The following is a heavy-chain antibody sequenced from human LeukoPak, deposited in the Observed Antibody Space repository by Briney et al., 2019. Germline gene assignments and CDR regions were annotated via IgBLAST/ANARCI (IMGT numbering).Heavy chain of an antibody. V-gene: IGHV3-7*03. D-gene: IGHD2-2*01. Sequence: GGSLRLSCAASGFTFSSYWMSWVRQAPGKGLEWVANIKQDGSEKYYVDSVKGRFTISRDNAKNSLYLQMSSLRSEDTAVYYCARGASVVVVPAASPVRFVDYWGQGTLVTVSS. CDR2: IKQDGSEK. CDR1: GFTFSSYW. CDR3: ARGASVVVVPAASPVRFVDY. J-gene: IGHJ4*02.